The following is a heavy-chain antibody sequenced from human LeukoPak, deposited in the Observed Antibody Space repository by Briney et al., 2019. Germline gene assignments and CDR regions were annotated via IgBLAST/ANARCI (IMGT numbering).Heavy chain of an antibody. D-gene: IGHD3-9*01. CDR2: IYYSGST. J-gene: IGHJ4*02. CDR3: ARGYFYFDY. V-gene: IGHV4-59*01. CDR1: GGSISSYY. Sequence: SETLSLTCTVSGGSISSYYWSWIRQPPGKGLEWIGYIYYSGSTNYNPSLKSRVTISVDTSKNQFSLKLSSVTAADTAVYYCARGYFYFDYWGQGTLVTVSS.